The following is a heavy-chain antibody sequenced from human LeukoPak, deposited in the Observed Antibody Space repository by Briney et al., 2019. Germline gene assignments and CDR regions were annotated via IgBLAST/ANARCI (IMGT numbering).Heavy chain of an antibody. D-gene: IGHD4-17*01. CDR1: GYTFTSYY. J-gene: IGHJ4*02. Sequence: GASVKVSCKASGYTFTSYYMHWVRQAPGQGLEWMGWISAYNGNTNYAQKLQGRVTMTTDTSTSTAYMELRSLRSDDTAVYYCARVSRAPKYGDYLHSNFDYWGQGTLVTVSS. CDR2: ISAYNGNT. V-gene: IGHV1-18*04. CDR3: ARVSRAPKYGDYLHSNFDY.